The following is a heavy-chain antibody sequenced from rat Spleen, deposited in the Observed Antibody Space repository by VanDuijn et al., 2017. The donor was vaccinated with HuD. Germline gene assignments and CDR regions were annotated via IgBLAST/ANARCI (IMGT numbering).Heavy chain of an antibody. V-gene: IGHV5-27*01. J-gene: IGHJ3*01. CDR2: ISTGGGST. CDR3: ATAGARISRFAY. Sequence: EVQLVETGGGLVQPGRSLKLSCAASGFTFSNYYMAWVRQAPTKGLEWVAYISTGGGSTYYRDSVKGRFTISRDNAKSTLCLHMDSLRSEDTATYYCATAGARISRFAYWGQGTLVTVAS. D-gene: IGHD2-7*01. CDR1: GFTFSNYY.